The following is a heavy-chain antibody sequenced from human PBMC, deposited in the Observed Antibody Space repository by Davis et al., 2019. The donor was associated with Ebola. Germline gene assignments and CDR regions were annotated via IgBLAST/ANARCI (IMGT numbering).Heavy chain of an antibody. J-gene: IGHJ4*02. V-gene: IGHV1-69*02. CDR1: GGTFNSNN. CDR3: ARGSMLGALFDS. CDR2: IIPILGIA. Sequence: SVKVSCKASGGTFNSNNIAWVRQAPEQGLEWMGRIIPILGIANYAQKFQGRVTITADKSTSTAYMELSSLRSEDTAVYYCARGSMLGALFDSWGQGTQVTVSS. D-gene: IGHD1-26*01.